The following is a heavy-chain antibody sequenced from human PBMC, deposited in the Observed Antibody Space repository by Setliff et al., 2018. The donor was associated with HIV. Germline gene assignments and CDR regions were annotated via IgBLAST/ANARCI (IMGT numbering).Heavy chain of an antibody. D-gene: IGHD6-13*01. J-gene: IGHJ4*02. Sequence: GGSLRLSCAVSGFTFSTYAMSWVRQAPGRGLEWVGRIKTKADGGTADYAAPVKGRFTISRDDSKNTLYLQMNSLKTEDTAVYYCGGWYSSSWLNDYWGQGTLVTVSS. V-gene: IGHV3-15*01. CDR2: IKTKADGGTA. CDR3: GGWYSSSWLNDY. CDR1: GFTFSTYA.